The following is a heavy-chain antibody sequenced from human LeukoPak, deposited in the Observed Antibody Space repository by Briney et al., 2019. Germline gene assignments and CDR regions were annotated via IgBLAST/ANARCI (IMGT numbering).Heavy chain of an antibody. CDR1: GFSFGNYA. J-gene: IGHJ6*03. D-gene: IGHD5-12*01. CDR2: IGGSGDNT. CDR3: AKNSGHDLYRYYYMDV. Sequence: GGSLRLSCEASGFSFGNYAMTWVRQAPGEGLEWVSSIGGSGDNTYYPDPIKRRFTISRDTYKNTLFLQVSSLRDEDTAVYYCAKNSGHDLYRYYYMDVWGKGTTVTVSS. V-gene: IGHV3-23*01.